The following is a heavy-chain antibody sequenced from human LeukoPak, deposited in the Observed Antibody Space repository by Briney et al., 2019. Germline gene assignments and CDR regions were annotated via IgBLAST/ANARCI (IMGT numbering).Heavy chain of an antibody. Sequence: GGSLRLSCAASGFTFSDYYMSWIRQAPGKGLEWVANIKQDGSEKYYVDSVRGRFTISRDNAKNSLYLQMNSLRAEDTAVYYCARERDLDYWGQGTLVTVSS. CDR1: GFTFSDYY. V-gene: IGHV3-7*01. CDR3: ARERDLDY. CDR2: IKQDGSEK. J-gene: IGHJ4*02.